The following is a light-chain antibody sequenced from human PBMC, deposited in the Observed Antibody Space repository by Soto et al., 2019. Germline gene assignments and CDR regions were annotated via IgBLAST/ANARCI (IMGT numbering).Light chain of an antibody. CDR1: QGVSSTN. Sequence: EIVLTQSPGTLSLSPGERATLSVRSSQGVSSTNYAWYQQKPGQAPRLPIYVASTRASDIPDRFSGSGSGTDFTLTISRLEPEDFAVYYCQQYGGSPPYTFGQGTKLEIK. J-gene: IGKJ2*01. V-gene: IGKV3-20*01. CDR2: VAS. CDR3: QQYGGSPPYT.